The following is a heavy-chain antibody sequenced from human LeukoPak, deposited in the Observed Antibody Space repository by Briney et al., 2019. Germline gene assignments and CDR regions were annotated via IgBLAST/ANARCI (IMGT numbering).Heavy chain of an antibody. CDR2: IYYSGST. CDR3: ARAGNGILTGYFQNWYFDL. V-gene: IGHV4-30-4*01. CDR1: GGSISSGDYY. J-gene: IGHJ2*01. Sequence: SETLSLTCTVSGGSISSGDYYWSWIRRPPGKGLEWIGYIYYSGSTYYNPSLKSRVTISVDTSKNQLSLKLSSVTAADTAVYYCARAGNGILTGYFQNWYFDLWGRGTLVTVSS. D-gene: IGHD3-9*01.